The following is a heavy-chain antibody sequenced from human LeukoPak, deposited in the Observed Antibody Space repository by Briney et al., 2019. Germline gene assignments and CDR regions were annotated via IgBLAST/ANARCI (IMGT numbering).Heavy chain of an antibody. CDR3: AKALTRWAFDI. D-gene: IGHD3-9*01. CDR2: ISLSTDGT. Sequence: GGSLRLSCAASGFTFSSYDMSWVRQAPGKGLEWVSSISLSTDGTTYADSVKGRFTISTDNAKKTIYLQMDSLRVEDTAIYYCAKALTRWAFDIWGQGTLVTVSS. V-gene: IGHV3-23*01. J-gene: IGHJ4*02. CDR1: GFTFSSYD.